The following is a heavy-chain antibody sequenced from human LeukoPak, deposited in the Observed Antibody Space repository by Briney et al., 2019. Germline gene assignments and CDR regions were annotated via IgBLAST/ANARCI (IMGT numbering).Heavy chain of an antibody. J-gene: IGHJ3*02. CDR2: ISGSGGST. V-gene: IGHV3-23*01. CDR3: AKVTGPMIVPGAAFDI. Sequence: GGSLRLSCAASGFTFSSYAMSWVRQAPGKGLEWVSAISGSGGSTYYADPVKGRFTISRDNPKNTLYLQMNSLRAEDTAVYYCAKVTGPMIVPGAAFDIWGQGTMVTVSS. D-gene: IGHD3-22*01. CDR1: GFTFSSYA.